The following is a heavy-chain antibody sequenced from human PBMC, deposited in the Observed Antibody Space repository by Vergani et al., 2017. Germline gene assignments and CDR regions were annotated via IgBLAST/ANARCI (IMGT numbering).Heavy chain of an antibody. V-gene: IGHV3-23*01. D-gene: IGHD3-22*01. CDR2: ISGRSGST. Sequence: EVQLLESGGGLVQPGGSLRLSCAASGFTFSSYAMSWVRQAPGKGLEWVSAISGRSGSTYYADSVKGRFTISRDNSKNTLYLQMNSLRAEDTSVYYCAKGHGTMIVVVIAYFDYWGQGTLVTVSS. J-gene: IGHJ4*02. CDR3: AKGHGTMIVVVIAYFDY. CDR1: GFTFSSYA.